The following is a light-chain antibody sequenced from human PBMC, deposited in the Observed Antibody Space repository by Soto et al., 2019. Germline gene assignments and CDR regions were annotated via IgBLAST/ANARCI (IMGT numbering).Light chain of an antibody. V-gene: IGKV3-11*01. CDR3: QQRTNWALT. CDR2: DAS. J-gene: IGKJ4*01. Sequence: IVLTXXXXSRSFEPGERSTRSCRASQSVTNCLAWYQHKPGRAPRLLIYDASNRATGIPARFSGSGSGTDFTLTISSLEPEDFAIYYCQQRTNWALTFGGGTKVDIK. CDR1: QSVTNC.